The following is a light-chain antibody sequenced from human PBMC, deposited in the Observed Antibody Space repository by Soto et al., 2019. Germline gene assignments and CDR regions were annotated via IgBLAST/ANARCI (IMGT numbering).Light chain of an antibody. V-gene: IGKV3D-15*01. J-gene: IGKJ2*01. CDR3: HHYNNWPPYT. CDR2: GAS. Sequence: EIVMTQSPATLSVSPGERATLSCRASQSVSNSLAWYRQKPGQAPRLLIYGASTRATGIPARFSGSGSATDFTLTISSLQSEDFAVYYCHHYNNWPPYTFGQGTKLEIK. CDR1: QSVSNS.